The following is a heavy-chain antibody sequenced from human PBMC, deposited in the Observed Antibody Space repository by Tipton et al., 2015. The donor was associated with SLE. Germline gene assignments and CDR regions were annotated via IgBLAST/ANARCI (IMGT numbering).Heavy chain of an antibody. D-gene: IGHD5-12*01. CDR3: AKQLEGGYAFHGMDV. CDR1: GFTFSSYP. J-gene: IGHJ6*02. CDR2: FSWNSGSL. Sequence: SLRLSCVVSGFTFSSYPMHWVRQAPGKGLEWVSGFSWNSGSLGYADSVKGRFTISRDNAKNSLYLQMNSLRAEDTALYYCAKQLEGGYAFHGMDVWGQGTTVTVSS. V-gene: IGHV3-9*01.